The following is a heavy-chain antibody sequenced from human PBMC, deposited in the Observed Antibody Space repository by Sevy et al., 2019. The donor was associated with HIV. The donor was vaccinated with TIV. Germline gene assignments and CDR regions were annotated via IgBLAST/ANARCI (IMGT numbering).Heavy chain of an antibody. Sequence: GGSLRLSCVASGFTFSSYNMNWVRQAPGKGLEWISSITGDSSYMYDADSVKGRFTISRDNAKNSLYLHMNGLRAEDTAVYYCARDRPTLNYHASSGYNYYFDSWCQGTLVTVSS. V-gene: IGHV3-21*01. CDR1: GFTFSSYN. CDR2: ITGDSSYM. CDR3: ARDRPTLNYHASSGYNYYFDS. D-gene: IGHD3-22*01. J-gene: IGHJ4*02.